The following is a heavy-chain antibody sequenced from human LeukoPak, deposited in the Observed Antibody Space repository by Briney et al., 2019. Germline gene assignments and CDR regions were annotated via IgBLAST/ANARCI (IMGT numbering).Heavy chain of an antibody. CDR2: IYYSGST. D-gene: IGHD2-2*01. CDR3: ASHSPYQGIDY. J-gene: IGHJ4*02. V-gene: IGHV4-39*01. CDR1: GGSISSSSYY. Sequence: SETLSLTCTVSGGSISSSSYYWGWIRQPPGKGLEWIGSIYYSGSTYYNPSLKSRVTISVDTSKNQFSLKLSSVTAADTAVYYCASHSPYQGIDYWGQGTLVTVSS.